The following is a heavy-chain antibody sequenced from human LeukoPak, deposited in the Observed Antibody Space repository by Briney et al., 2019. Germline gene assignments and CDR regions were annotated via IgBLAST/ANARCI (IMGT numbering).Heavy chain of an antibody. D-gene: IGHD3-10*01. V-gene: IGHV3-30*18. J-gene: IGHJ3*02. Sequence: QAGGSLRLSCAASGFTFSSYGMHWVRQAPGKGLEWVAVISYDGSNKYYADSVKGRFTISRDNYKKTLYLQMNSLRAEDTAVFYCAKESWSTGLGKGAFDIWGQGTMVTVSS. CDR2: ISYDGSNK. CDR1: GFTFSSYG. CDR3: AKESWSTGLGKGAFDI.